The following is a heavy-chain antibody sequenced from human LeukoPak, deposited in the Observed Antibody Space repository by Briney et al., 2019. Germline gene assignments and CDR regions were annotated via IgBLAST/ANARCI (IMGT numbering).Heavy chain of an antibody. V-gene: IGHV3-21*01. Sequence: RGSLRLSCAASGFTFSSYEVNWVRQAPGKGLEWVSSISSGSSYIYYADSVKGRFTISRDNAKNSLYLQMNSLRGEDTAVYYCASGSLDRFDPWGQGTLVTVSS. CDR3: ASGSLDRFDP. CDR2: ISSGSSYI. CDR1: GFTFSSYE. D-gene: IGHD3/OR15-3a*01. J-gene: IGHJ5*02.